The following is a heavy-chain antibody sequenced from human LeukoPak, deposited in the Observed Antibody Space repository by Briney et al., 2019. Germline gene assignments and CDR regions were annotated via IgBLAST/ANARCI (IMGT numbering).Heavy chain of an antibody. Sequence: GASVKVSCKASGYSLRNHGISWVRQAPGQGLEWMGWIGADNGETHYAKKLQGRVTMTTDTSTSTAYMDLRSLRSDDTAVYYCARASSPYNWYFDLWGRGTLVTVSS. J-gene: IGHJ2*01. CDR3: ARASSPYNWYFDL. CDR1: GYSLRNHG. D-gene: IGHD4-11*01. V-gene: IGHV1-18*01. CDR2: IGADNGET.